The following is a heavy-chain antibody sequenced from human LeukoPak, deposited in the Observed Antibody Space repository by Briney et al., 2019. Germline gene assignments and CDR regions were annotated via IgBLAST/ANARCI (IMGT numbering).Heavy chain of an antibody. CDR3: ARDHRYAFDN. CDR1: GFNFIDYS. D-gene: IGHD5-12*01. J-gene: IGHJ4*01. V-gene: IGHV3-48*01. Sequence: GGSLRLSCAASGFNFIDYSMNWVRQAPGKGLERISYIGISSGNTKYADSVKGRFTISRDKARSSLYLQMNSLRVEDTAVYYCARDHRYAFDNWGHGTLVTVSS. CDR2: IGISSGNT.